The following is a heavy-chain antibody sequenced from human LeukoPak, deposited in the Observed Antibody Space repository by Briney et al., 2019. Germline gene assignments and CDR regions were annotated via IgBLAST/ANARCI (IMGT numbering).Heavy chain of an antibody. D-gene: IGHD3-22*01. V-gene: IGHV3-23*01. CDR1: GFTFSSYA. J-gene: IGHJ4*02. Sequence: GGSLRLSCAASGFTFSSYAMSWVRQAPGKGLEWVSAISGSGGSTYYADSVKGRFTISRDNSKNTLYLQMNSLRAEDTAVYYCAKALSLYYYDSSGIYYWGQRTLVTVSS. CDR2: ISGSGGST. CDR3: AKALSLYYYDSSGIYY.